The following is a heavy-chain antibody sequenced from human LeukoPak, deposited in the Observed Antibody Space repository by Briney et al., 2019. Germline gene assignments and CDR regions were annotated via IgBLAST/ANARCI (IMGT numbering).Heavy chain of an antibody. CDR3: ARDPSYYYDSSGYYSPYFDY. CDR1: GYTFTGYY. CDR2: INPNSGGT. D-gene: IGHD3-22*01. Sequence: ASVKVSCKASGYTFTGYYMHWVRQAPGQGLEWMGWINPNSGGTNYAQKFQGRVTMTRDTSTSTVYMELSSLRSEDTAVYYCARDPSYYYDSSGYYSPYFDYWGQGTLVTVSS. J-gene: IGHJ4*02. V-gene: IGHV1-2*02.